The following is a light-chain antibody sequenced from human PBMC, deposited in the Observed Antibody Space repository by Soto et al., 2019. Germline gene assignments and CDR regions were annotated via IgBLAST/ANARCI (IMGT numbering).Light chain of an antibody. CDR2: DAS. CDR3: QQYENLPT. Sequence: DIQMTQSPSSLSASVGDRVTITCQASQNINNYLNWYQQTPGXAPXXLIYDASNLEAGVPSRFRGSGSGTDFTFTISRLQPEDTATYYCQQYENLPTFGQGTRLEIK. J-gene: IGKJ5*01. V-gene: IGKV1-33*01. CDR1: QNINNY.